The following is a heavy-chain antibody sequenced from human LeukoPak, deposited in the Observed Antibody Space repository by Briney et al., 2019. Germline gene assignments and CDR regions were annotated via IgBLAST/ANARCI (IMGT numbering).Heavy chain of an antibody. CDR1: GFTFSSYS. D-gene: IGHD6-19*01. V-gene: IGHV3-74*01. CDR3: ARPYPRYSSGWHPTGDWFDP. J-gene: IGHJ5*02. Sequence: GGSLRLSCAASGFTFSSYSMHWVRQAPGKGLVWVSRINSDGSSTSYADSVKGRFTISRDNAKNTLYLQMNSLRAEDTAVYYCARPYPRYSSGWHPTGDWFDPWGQGTLVTVSS. CDR2: INSDGSST.